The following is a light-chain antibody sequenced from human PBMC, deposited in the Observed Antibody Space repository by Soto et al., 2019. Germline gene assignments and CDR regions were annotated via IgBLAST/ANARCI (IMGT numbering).Light chain of an antibody. CDR1: QSISSYY. CDR3: QQYGCSPHT. J-gene: IGKJ2*01. CDR2: GAS. Sequence: EIVLTQSPGTLSLSPGERATLSCRASQSISSYYLAWYQQKPGQAPRLLIHGASSRATGIPDRCSGSGSGTDFTLSISRLEPEDFAVYYCQQYGCSPHTVGRGTKRE. V-gene: IGKV3-20*01.